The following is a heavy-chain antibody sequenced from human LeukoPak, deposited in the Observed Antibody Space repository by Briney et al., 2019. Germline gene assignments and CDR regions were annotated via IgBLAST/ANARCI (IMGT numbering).Heavy chain of an antibody. CDR1: GFTFKDYY. CDR3: ARRGYMDV. CDR2: SSPNRGGS. Sequence: GASVKVSCKASGFTFKDYYIHWVRQAPGQGLEWMGWSSPNRGGSKTAQQFQGRVTMTRDTSSSTAYMELSRLTSDDAAVYYCARRGYMDVWAKGPRSLSP. J-gene: IGHJ6*03. V-gene: IGHV1-2*02.